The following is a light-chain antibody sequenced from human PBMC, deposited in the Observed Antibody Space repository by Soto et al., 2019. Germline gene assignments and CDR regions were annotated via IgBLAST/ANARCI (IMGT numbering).Light chain of an antibody. V-gene: IGLV2-14*01. CDR1: SSDVGGYNY. CDR2: EVS. Sequence: QSALNQPASVSGSPGQSITISCTGTSSDVGGYNYVSWYQQHPGKAPKLMIYEVSYRPSGVSDRFSGSKSGNTASLTISGLQAEDEADYYCSSFTTSHTYVFGTGTKVTVL. CDR3: SSFTTSHTYV. J-gene: IGLJ1*01.